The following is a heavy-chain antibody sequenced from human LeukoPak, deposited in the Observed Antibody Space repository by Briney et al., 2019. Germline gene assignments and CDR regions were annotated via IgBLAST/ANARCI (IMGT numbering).Heavy chain of an antibody. D-gene: IGHD6-6*01. CDR1: GYSISSGYY. CDR2: IFHCVST. V-gene: IGHV4-38-2*01. CDR3: ARCRSPEGRWFDP. Sequence: PSETLSLTCAVSGYSISSGYYWGWSRQPPGEGLEWIGIIFHCVSTYYNPSLKSRVTISVDTSKNQFSLKLSSVTAADTAVYYCARCRSPEGRWFDPWGQGTLVTVSS. J-gene: IGHJ5*02.